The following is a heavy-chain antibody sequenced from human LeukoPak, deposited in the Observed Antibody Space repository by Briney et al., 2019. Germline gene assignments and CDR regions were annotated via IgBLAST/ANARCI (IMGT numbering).Heavy chain of an antibody. CDR2: INHSGST. V-gene: IGHV4-34*01. CDR3: ARIVGGDIDY. CDR1: GGSFSGYY. Sequence: PSETLSLTCAVYGGSFSGYYWSWIRQPPGKGLEWIGEINHSGSTNYNPSLKSRGTISVDTSKNQFSLKLSSVTAADTAVYYCARIVGGDIDYWGQGTLVTVSS. J-gene: IGHJ4*02. D-gene: IGHD5-12*01.